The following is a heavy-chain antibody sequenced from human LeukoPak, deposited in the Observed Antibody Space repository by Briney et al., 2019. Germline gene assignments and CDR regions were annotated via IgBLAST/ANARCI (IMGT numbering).Heavy chain of an antibody. D-gene: IGHD6-13*01. V-gene: IGHV1-69*05. CDR3: ARGVDKRSWSPPHYYYYMDV. CDR2: IIPIFGTA. Sequence: SVKVSCKASRGTFSSYAISWVRQAPGQGLEWMGGIIPIFGTANYAQKFQGRVTITTDESTSTAYMELSSLRSEDTAVYYCARGVDKRSWSPPHYYYYMDVWGKGTTVTVSS. CDR1: RGTFSSYA. J-gene: IGHJ6*03.